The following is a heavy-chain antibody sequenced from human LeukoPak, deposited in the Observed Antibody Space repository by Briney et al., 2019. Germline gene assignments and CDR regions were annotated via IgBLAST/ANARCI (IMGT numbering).Heavy chain of an antibody. Sequence: PGGSLRLSCAASGFTFSSYAMHWVRQAPGKGLEWVAVISYDGSNKYYADSVKGRFTISRDNSKNTLYLQMNSLRAEDTAVYYCARDHRYYDSSGYPLFYYGMDVWGQGTTVTVSS. CDR3: ARDHRYYDSSGYPLFYYGMDV. CDR1: GFTFSSYA. D-gene: IGHD3-22*01. CDR2: ISYDGSNK. J-gene: IGHJ6*02. V-gene: IGHV3-30-3*01.